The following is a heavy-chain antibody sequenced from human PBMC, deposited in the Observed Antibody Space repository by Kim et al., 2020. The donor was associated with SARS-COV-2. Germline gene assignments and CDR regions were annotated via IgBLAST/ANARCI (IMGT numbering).Heavy chain of an antibody. CDR2: VAHRGIT. J-gene: IGHJ4*02. Sequence: SETLSLTCTVHGGSLTSLFWNCVRQSPGEGLQWIGEVAHRGITKYNPSLKGRVTMTMDTSNNQFSLKLSSVTAADTAVYFCARSPGFYVFDYWGQGTLVTVSS. CDR1: GGSLTSLF. D-gene: IGHD2-2*01. CDR3: ARSPGFYVFDY. V-gene: IGHV4-34*01.